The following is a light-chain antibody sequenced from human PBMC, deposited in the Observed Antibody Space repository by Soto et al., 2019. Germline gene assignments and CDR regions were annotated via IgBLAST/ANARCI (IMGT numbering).Light chain of an antibody. V-gene: IGLV2-11*01. J-gene: IGLJ1*01. CDR3: CSYGGSFYV. Sequence: QSVLTQPHSVSGSPGQSVAISCSGTSSDVGGYNDVSWYQQHPGKAPKLIIFDVNKRPSGVPDRFSGSKSGSTASLTISGLQAEDEADYYCCSYGGSFYVVGTGTKVTVL. CDR1: SSDVGGYND. CDR2: DVN.